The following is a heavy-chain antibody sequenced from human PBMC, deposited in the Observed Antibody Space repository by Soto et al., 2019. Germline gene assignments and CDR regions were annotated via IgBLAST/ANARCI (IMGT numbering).Heavy chain of an antibody. D-gene: IGHD6-19*01. CDR3: VRVAGLAVTT. CDR1: GFSFRDYD. Sequence: QVQLVESGGGVVQPGRSLRLSCVGSGFSFRDYDMNWVRQVPGKGLEWVAVISYNVNDKYYADSVKSRFTLSKDTSKNTLYLQMNSLRTEDKAVYYCVRVAGLAVTTWGQGTLGTVSS. CDR2: ISYNVNDK. J-gene: IGHJ5*02. V-gene: IGHV3-30*03.